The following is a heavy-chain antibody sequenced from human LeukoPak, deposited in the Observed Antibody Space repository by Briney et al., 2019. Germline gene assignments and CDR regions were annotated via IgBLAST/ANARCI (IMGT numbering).Heavy chain of an antibody. J-gene: IGHJ5*01. Sequence: SETLSLTCTVPGGSISNYDWTWIRQSAGKGPEWIGRVYGSGKTAYSPSLQSRVTMSLDTSKNQFSLELNSVTVADTAVYFCARGMAAAYDYNWFDSWGQGILVTVSP. CDR2: VYGSGKT. CDR1: GGSISNYD. D-gene: IGHD5-12*01. CDR3: ARGMAAAYDYNWFDS. V-gene: IGHV4-4*07.